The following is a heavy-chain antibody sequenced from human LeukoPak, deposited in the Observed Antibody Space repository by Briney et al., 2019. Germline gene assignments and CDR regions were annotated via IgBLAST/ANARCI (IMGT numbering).Heavy chain of an antibody. D-gene: IGHD3-10*01. CDR1: GFIVSSNY. J-gene: IGHJ5*02. V-gene: IGHV3-66*01. CDR3: ARDSRGFDP. CDR2: MYSGGNT. Sequence: GGSLRLSCAASGFIVSSNYMSWVRQAPGKGLEWVSVMYSGGNTYYADSVKGRFTISRGNSKNTLYLQMNSLRAEDTAVYYCARDSRGFDPWGQGTLVTVSS.